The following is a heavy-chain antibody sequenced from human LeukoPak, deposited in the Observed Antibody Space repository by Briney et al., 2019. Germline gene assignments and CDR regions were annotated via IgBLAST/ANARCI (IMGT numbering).Heavy chain of an antibody. CDR2: SDPENGKT. J-gene: IGHJ4*01. V-gene: IGHV1-24*01. CDR3: AIDTVYYDPPSY. CDR1: GYIFKEVS. Sequence: ASVKVSCTVAGYIFKEVSMHWVRQPPGQGLEWMGGSDPENGKTVYAQNFQGRVTMTEDTSTDTAYMELTSLTSDDTAIYYCAIDTVYYDPPSYWGQGTLVTVSS. D-gene: IGHD3-16*01.